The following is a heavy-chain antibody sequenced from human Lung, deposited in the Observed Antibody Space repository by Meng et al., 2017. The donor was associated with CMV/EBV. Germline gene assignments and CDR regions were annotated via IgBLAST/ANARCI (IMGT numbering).Heavy chain of an antibody. CDR1: GYTFTGHF. V-gene: IGHV1-2*02. CDR3: ARDDNWVPDY. J-gene: IGHJ4*02. CDR2: IQPNTGVT. Sequence: ASXXVSCKASGYTFTGHFMHWVRQARGQGLEWMGWIQPNTGVTNYARNFQGRVTMTRDTSISTVYMELGGLRSDDTAMYYCARDDNWVPDYWGQGTLVTVSS. D-gene: IGHD1-20*01.